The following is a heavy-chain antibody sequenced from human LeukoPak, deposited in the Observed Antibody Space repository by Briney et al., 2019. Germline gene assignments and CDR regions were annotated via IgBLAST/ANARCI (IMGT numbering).Heavy chain of an antibody. CDR2: IRASDGRT. Sequence: GGSLRLSCVASGFTFSSSSMSWVRQAPGKGLECVSSIRASDGRTYYGDSVEGRFTISRDNSKNTLYLQMNSLRAEDTAVYYCAKVPEGSSGYYWNDFDYWGQGTLVTVSS. D-gene: IGHD3-22*01. CDR1: GFTFSSSS. J-gene: IGHJ4*02. CDR3: AKVPEGSSGYYWNDFDY. V-gene: IGHV3-23*01.